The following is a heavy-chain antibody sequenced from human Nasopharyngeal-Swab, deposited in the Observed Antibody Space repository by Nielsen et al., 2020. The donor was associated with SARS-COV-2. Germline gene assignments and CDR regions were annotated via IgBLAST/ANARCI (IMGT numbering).Heavy chain of an antibody. V-gene: IGHV3-7*01. CDR2: IKQDGSEK. J-gene: IGHJ4*02. Sequence: GESLKIPCAASGFTFSSYWMSWVRQAPGKGLEWVANIKQDGSEKYYVDSVKGRFTISRDNAKNSLYLQMNSLRAEDTAVYYCARIGFPGWDYWGQGTLVTVSS. CDR1: GFTFSSYW. CDR3: ARIGFPGWDY. D-gene: IGHD2-15*01.